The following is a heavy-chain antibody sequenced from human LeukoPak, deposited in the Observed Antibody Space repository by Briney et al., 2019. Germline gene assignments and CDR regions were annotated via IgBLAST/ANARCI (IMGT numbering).Heavy chain of an antibody. D-gene: IGHD2-2*01. V-gene: IGHV5-51*01. CDR3: ARLPSRDCSSTSCHFDY. CDR2: IYPGDSDT. J-gene: IGHJ4*02. CDR1: GYSFTSYC. Sequence: GESLKISCKGSGYSFTSYCIGWVRQMPGKGLEWMGIIYPGDSDTRYSPSFQGQVTISADKSISTAYLQWSSLKASDTAMYYCARLPSRDCSSTSCHFDYWGQGTLVTVSS.